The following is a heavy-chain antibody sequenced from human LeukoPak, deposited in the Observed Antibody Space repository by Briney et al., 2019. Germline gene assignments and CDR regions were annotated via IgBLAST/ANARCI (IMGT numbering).Heavy chain of an antibody. CDR2: INPNSGGT. CDR1: GYTFTGYY. D-gene: IGHD2-21*02. V-gene: IGHV1-2*06. J-gene: IGHJ4*02. CDR3: ARDRDLTYCGGDCYSDS. Sequence: RASVKVSCKASGYTFTGYYMHWVRQAPGQGLEWMGRINPNSGGTNYAQKFQGRVTITRDTYISTAYMELSRLRSDDPAVYYCARDRDLTYCGGDCYSDSWGQGTLVTVSS.